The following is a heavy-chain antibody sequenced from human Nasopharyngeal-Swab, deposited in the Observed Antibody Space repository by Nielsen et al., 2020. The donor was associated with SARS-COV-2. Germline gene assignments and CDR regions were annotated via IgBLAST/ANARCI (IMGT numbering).Heavy chain of an antibody. CDR1: GFSFNMYT. CDR2: ISSTGDYI. Sequence: GGSLRLSCAASGFSFNMYTMNWVRQAPGKGLEWVSGISSTGDYIHYAASVEGRFTISRDNAKTSLYLQMNSLRAEDSAVYYCARGSSVHAFDVWGQGTEVTVSS. D-gene: IGHD3-10*01. J-gene: IGHJ3*01. V-gene: IGHV3-21*01. CDR3: ARGSSVHAFDV.